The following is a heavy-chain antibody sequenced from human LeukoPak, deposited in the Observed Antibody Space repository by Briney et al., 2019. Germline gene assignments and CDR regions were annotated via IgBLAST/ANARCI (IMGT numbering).Heavy chain of an antibody. D-gene: IGHD3-3*01. Sequence: GGSLRLSCAASGFSFRSCWMHWVRQAPGKELVWVSRINGDGSTTNYADSVRGRFTISRDNAENTLYLQMNSLRADDSAVYFCASLVGGYYPPVEAFDVWGQGTMVTVSS. J-gene: IGHJ3*01. CDR2: INGDGSTT. V-gene: IGHV3-74*01. CDR1: GFSFRSCW. CDR3: ASLVGGYYPPVEAFDV.